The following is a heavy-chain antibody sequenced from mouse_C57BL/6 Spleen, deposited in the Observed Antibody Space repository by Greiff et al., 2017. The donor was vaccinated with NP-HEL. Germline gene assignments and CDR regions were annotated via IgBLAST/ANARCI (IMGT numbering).Heavy chain of an antibody. Sequence: EVQRVESGGGLVKPGGSLKLSCAASGFTFSDYGMHWVRQAPEKGLEWVAYISSGSSTIYYADTVKGRFTISRDNAKNTLFRQMTSLRSEDTAMYYCARSDYYGSSWFAYWGQGTLVTVSA. D-gene: IGHD1-1*01. V-gene: IGHV5-17*01. CDR2: ISSGSSTI. CDR1: GFTFSDYG. J-gene: IGHJ3*01. CDR3: ARSDYYGSSWFAY.